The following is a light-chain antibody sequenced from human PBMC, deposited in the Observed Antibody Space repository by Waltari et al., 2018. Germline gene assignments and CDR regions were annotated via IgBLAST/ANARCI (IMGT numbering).Light chain of an antibody. V-gene: IGLV1-40*01. Sequence: QSVLTQPPSVSGAPGQSLTIPCTGTSSNIGAGYDVHWYQQFPGTAPKLLIYSNNNRPSGVPGRFSASKSGTSASLAITGLQAEDEADYYCQSYDKLLSGSLFGGGTKLTV. CDR3: QSYDKLLSGSL. J-gene: IGLJ3*02. CDR2: SNN. CDR1: SSNIGAGYD.